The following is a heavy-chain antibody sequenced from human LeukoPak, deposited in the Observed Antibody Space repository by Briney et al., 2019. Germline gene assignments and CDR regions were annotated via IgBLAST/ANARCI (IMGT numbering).Heavy chain of an antibody. J-gene: IGHJ3*02. CDR3: ARHVPKQYNWNYLGAFDI. D-gene: IGHD1-7*01. V-gene: IGHV4-39*01. CDR2: IYYSGST. Sequence: KPSETLSLTCTVSGGSISSSSYYWGWIRQPPGKGLEWIGSIYYSGSTYYNPSLKSRVTISVDTSKNQFSLKLSSVTAADTAVYYCARHVPKQYNWNYLGAFDIWGQGTMVTVSS. CDR1: GGSISSSSYY.